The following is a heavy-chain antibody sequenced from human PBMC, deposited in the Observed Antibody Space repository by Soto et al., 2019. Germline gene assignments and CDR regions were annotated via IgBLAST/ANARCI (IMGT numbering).Heavy chain of an antibody. CDR3: AIQGDIVVVPAAIFDY. J-gene: IGHJ4*02. D-gene: IGHD2-2*01. Sequence: QVQLVHSGAEVKKPGSSVKVSCKASGGTFSSYTISWVRQAPGQGLEWMGRIIPILGIANYAQKFQGRVTITADKSTSTAYMELSSLRSEDTAVYYCAIQGDIVVVPAAIFDYWGQGTLVTVSS. CDR1: GGTFSSYT. CDR2: IIPILGIA. V-gene: IGHV1-69*02.